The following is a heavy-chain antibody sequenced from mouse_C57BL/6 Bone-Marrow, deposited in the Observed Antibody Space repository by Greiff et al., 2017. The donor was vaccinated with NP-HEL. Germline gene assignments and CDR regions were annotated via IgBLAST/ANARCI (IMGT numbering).Heavy chain of an antibody. CDR1: GYTFTSYW. J-gene: IGHJ3*01. D-gene: IGHD2-4*01. CDR3: ARPYDYGGWFAY. CDR2: IDPSDSYT. V-gene: IGHV1-69*01. Sequence: VQLQQPGAELVMPGASVKLSCKASGYTFTSYWMHWVKQRPGQGLEWIGEIDPSDSYTNYNQKFKGKSTLTVDKSSSTAYMQLSSLASEDSAVYYCARPYDYGGWFAYWGQGTLVTVSA.